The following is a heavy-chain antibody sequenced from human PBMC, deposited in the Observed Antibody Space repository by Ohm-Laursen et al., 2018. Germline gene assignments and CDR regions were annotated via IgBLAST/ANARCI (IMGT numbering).Heavy chain of an antibody. D-gene: IGHD3-22*01. V-gene: IGHV3-53*05. CDR3: AKVAVSMIVPHAHIYFDR. CDR1: GFIVSSTY. CDR2: IYTGGST. J-gene: IGHJ4*02. Sequence: GSLRLSCAATGFIVSSTYMDWVRQAPGKGLEYVAVIYTGGSTDYADSLKGRFTISRDNSENTLFLEMSSLRPEDTAIYYCAKVAVSMIVPHAHIYFDRWGQGTLVTVSS.